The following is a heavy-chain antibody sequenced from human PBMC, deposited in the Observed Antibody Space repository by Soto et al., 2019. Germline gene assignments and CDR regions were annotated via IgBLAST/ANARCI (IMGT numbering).Heavy chain of an antibody. J-gene: IGHJ3*02. D-gene: IGHD2-15*01. V-gene: IGHV1-18*01. CDR3: ARVGYCSGGSCYQWLGAFDI. CDR2: ISAYNGNT. CDR1: GYTFTSYG. Sequence: AAVNVSCKASGYTFTSYGICWVRQATGQGLEWMGWISAYNGNTNYAQKLQGRVTMTTDTSTSTAYMELRSLRSDDTAVYYCARVGYCSGGSCYQWLGAFDIWGQGTMVTVSS.